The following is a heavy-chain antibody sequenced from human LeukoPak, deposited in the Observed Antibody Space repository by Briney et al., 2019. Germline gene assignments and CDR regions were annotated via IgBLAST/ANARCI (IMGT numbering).Heavy chain of an antibody. CDR2: VSYTGRT. V-gene: IGHV4-59*11. J-gene: IGHJ3*01. CDR3: ARLLYNDISGDPDTFDV. D-gene: IGHD3-22*01. CDR1: GGSLSGHY. Sequence: TETLSLTCTVSGGSLSGHYWSWIRQPPGKRLEWIGYVSYTGRTKYNPSLQSRVTISIDTSKRQFSLKLTSVTSADTAVYSCARLLYNDISGDPDTFDVWGQGTTVIVPS.